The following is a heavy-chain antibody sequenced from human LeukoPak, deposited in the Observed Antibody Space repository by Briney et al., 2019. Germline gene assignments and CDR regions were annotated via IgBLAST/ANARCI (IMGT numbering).Heavy chain of an antibody. J-gene: IGHJ6*03. D-gene: IGHD2-2*03. CDR1: GFTFSSYG. Sequence: GRSLRLSSAASGFTFSSYGMHWVRQAPGKGLEWVAVIWYDGSNKYYADSVKGRFTISRDNSKNTLYLQMNSLRAEDTAVYYCAKGGYCSSTSCLQYYYYYYYMDVWGKGTTVTVSS. V-gene: IGHV3-33*06. CDR2: IWYDGSNK. CDR3: AKGGYCSSTSCLQYYYYYYYMDV.